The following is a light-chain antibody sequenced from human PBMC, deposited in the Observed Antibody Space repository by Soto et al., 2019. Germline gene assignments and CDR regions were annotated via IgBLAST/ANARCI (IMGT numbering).Light chain of an antibody. V-gene: IGKV3-11*01. CDR1: QSIGTY. J-gene: IGKJ3*01. CDR2: DAS. CDR3: QLRGSWPPT. Sequence: EIVLTQSPATLSLSPGERATLSCRASQSIGTYLACYQQRPGQAPRLLVYDASNRATGITARFSGSGSGTDFTLTIRSLEHEDFSIYCRQLRGSWPPTFGPGTKVDIK.